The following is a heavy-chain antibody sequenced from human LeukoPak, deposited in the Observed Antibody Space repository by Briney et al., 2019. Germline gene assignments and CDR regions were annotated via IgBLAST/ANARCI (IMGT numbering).Heavy chain of an antibody. D-gene: IGHD4-17*01. CDR3: AKEQDWTVTVPDY. CDR2: ICVSGEDM. V-gene: IGHV3-23*01. J-gene: IGHJ4*02. Sequence: GGSLRLSCAASGFTFINSAMSWVRHAPGKGLEWVSRICVSGEDMYYADSVKGRFSISRDNSNTTLYQQMNSLRAEDTAIYYCAKEQDWTVTVPDYWGQGTLVTVSS. CDR1: GFTFINSA.